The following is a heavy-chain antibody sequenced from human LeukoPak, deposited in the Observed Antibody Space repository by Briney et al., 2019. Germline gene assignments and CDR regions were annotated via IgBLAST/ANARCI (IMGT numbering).Heavy chain of an antibody. V-gene: IGHV3-21*01. J-gene: IGHJ4*02. CDR1: GFTFSTYN. D-gene: IGHD3-10*01. CDR2: ITTSSSYI. CDR3: ARVPYGSGSSIDY. Sequence: PGGSLRLSCAASGFTFSTYNMNWVRQAPGKGLEWVSSITTSSSYIYYADSVKGRFTISRDNAKNSLYLQMNSLRAEDTAVYYCARVPYGSGSSIDYWGQGTLVTVSS.